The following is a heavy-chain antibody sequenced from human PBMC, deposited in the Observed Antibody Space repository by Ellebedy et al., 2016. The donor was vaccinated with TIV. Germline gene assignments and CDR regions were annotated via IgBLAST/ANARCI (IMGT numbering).Heavy chain of an antibody. CDR2: IYTSGST. CDR3: ARVVVTAIPYYYYYGMDV. D-gene: IGHD2-21*02. CDR1: GGSISSYY. V-gene: IGHV4-4*07. Sequence: SETLSLTXTVSGGSISSYYWSWIRQPAGKGLEWIGHIYTSGSTNYNPSLKSRVTMSVDTSKNQFSLKLSSVTAADTAVYYCARVVVTAIPYYYYYGMDVWGQGTTVTVSS. J-gene: IGHJ6*02.